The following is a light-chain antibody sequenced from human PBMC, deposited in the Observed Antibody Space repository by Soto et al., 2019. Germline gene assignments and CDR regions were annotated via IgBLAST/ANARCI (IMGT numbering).Light chain of an antibody. V-gene: IGKV3-20*01. CDR2: GVS. Sequence: EVVMTQSPAHLSVASRERGTPSWKASQSVSSNFLAWYQQKPGQAPRLLIYGVSSRASGIPDRFFGSGSGTDFTLTINRLEPEDFAVYYCQQYANSPITFGQGTRLEIK. CDR3: QQYANSPIT. J-gene: IGKJ5*01. CDR1: QSVSSNF.